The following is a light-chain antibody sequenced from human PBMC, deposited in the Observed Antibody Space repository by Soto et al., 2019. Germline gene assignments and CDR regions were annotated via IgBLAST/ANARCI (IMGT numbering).Light chain of an antibody. V-gene: IGKV3-20*01. J-gene: IGKJ5*01. CDR2: GAC. CDR3: QQYGSSPT. Sequence: EIVMAQSPSTLSVSPGERATLSCRASQSVGSNLAWYQQKPGQARRLLICGACSRASGIPDRFSGSGSGTDFTLTISRLEPEDVAVYYCQQYGSSPTFGQGTRLEIK. CDR1: QSVGSN.